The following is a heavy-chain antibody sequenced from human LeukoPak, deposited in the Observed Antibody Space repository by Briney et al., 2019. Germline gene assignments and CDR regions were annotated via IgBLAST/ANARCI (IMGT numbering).Heavy chain of an antibody. Sequence: PSETLSLTCAVYGGSSIGYYWSWIRQPPGKGLEWIGEINHSGSTNYNPSLKSRVTISVDTSKNQFSLKPSSVTAADTAVYYCVRGDRGASCPSFGYWGQGTLVTVSS. J-gene: IGHJ4*02. D-gene: IGHD2-2*01. CDR3: VRGDRGASCPSFGY. CDR1: GGSSIGYY. V-gene: IGHV4-34*01. CDR2: INHSGST.